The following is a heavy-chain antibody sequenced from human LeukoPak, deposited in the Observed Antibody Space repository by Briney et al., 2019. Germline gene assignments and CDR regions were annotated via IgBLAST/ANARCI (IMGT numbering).Heavy chain of an antibody. Sequence: PGGSLRLSCAASGXTFSSYAMSWVRQAPGKGLEWVSVISGSGDSAYYAGSVKGRFTISRDNSKNTLYLQMNSLRAEDTAVYFCAKRDGYNGVVDYWGQGTLVTVSS. CDR2: ISGSGDSA. V-gene: IGHV3-23*01. CDR3: AKRDGYNGVVDY. J-gene: IGHJ4*02. CDR1: GXTFSSYA. D-gene: IGHD5-24*01.